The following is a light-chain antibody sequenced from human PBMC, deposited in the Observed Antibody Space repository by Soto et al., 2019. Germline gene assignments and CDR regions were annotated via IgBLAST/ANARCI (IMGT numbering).Light chain of an antibody. Sequence: SVLAQPRSVSGSPGQSVTLSCTGTSSDVGGYNYVSWYQQHPGKAPKLMIYDVSKRPSGVPDRFSGSKSGNTASLTISGLQAEDEADYYCCSYAGSYTFVFGNGTKVTVL. J-gene: IGLJ1*01. CDR2: DVS. CDR3: CSYAGSYTFV. CDR1: SSDVGGYNY. V-gene: IGLV2-11*01.